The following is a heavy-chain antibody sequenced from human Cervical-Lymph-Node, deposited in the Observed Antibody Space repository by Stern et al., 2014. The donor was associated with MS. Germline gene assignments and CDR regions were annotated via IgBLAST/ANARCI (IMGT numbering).Heavy chain of an antibody. J-gene: IGHJ5*02. Sequence: VQLVESGPGLVKPSQTLSLTCTVSGCSISSGGYYWSWIRQHPGQGLEWIGYIYYSGSTYYNPSLKSRVTISVDTSKNQFSLKLSSVTAADTAVYYCARELAYCSSTSCYLGYWFDPWGQGTLVTVSS. CDR2: IYYSGST. CDR1: GCSISSGGYY. D-gene: IGHD2-2*01. CDR3: ARELAYCSSTSCYLGYWFDP. V-gene: IGHV4-31*03.